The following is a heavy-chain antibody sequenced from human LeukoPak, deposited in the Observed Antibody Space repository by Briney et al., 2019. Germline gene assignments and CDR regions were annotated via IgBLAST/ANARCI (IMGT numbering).Heavy chain of an antibody. Sequence: SETLSLTCTVSGGSISSSSYYWGWIRQPPGKGLEWIGYIYYSGSTNYNPSLKSRVTISVDTSKNQFSLKLSSVTAADTAVYYCARDSFDWDLNWFDPWGQEPWSPSPQ. D-gene: IGHD1-26*01. CDR3: ARDSFDWDLNWFDP. V-gene: IGHV4-61*01. CDR2: IYYSGST. J-gene: IGHJ5*02. CDR1: GGSISSSSYY.